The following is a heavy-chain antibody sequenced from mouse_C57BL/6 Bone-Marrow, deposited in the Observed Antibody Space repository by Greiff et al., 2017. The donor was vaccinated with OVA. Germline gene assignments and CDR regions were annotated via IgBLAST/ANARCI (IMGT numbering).Heavy chain of an antibody. D-gene: IGHD2-5*01. CDR2: IHPSDSDT. CDR1: GYTFTSYW. Sequence: QVKLQQPGAELVKPGASVKVSCKASGYTFTSYWMHWVKQRPGQGLEWIGRIHPSDSDTNYNQKFKGKATLTVDKSSSTAYMQLSSLTSEDSAVYYCAIGQEYYSNSLFAYWGQGTLVTVSA. V-gene: IGHV1-74*01. J-gene: IGHJ3*01. CDR3: AIGQEYYSNSLFAY.